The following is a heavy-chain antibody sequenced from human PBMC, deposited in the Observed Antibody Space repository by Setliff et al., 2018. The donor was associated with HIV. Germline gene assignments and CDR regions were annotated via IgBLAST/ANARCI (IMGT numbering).Heavy chain of an antibody. CDR3: TTAPYSSSLFDI. CDR1: GYTLTELS. V-gene: IGHV1-24*01. D-gene: IGHD6-6*01. Sequence: ASVKVSCKVSGYTLTELSMHWVRQAPGKGLEWMRGFDPEDGETIYAQKFQGRVTMTEDTSTDTAYMELSSLRSEDTAVYYCTTAPYSSSLFDIWGQGTMVTVSS. J-gene: IGHJ3*02. CDR2: FDPEDGET.